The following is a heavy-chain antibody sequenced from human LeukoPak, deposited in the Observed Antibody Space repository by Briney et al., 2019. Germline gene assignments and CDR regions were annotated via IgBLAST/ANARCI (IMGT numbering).Heavy chain of an antibody. CDR1: GFTVSSTY. V-gene: IGHV3-53*04. D-gene: IGHD2-2*02. J-gene: IGHJ4*02. Sequence: PGGSLRLSCAASGFTVSSTYMAWVRQPPGKGLEWVSVFDPSGTTHYADSVKGRFTVSRHDSRNTFYLQMNSLRLEDTAVYYCATVPRSSCCYTFDYWGQGTLVTVSS. CDR3: ATVPRSSCCYTFDY. CDR2: FDPSGTT.